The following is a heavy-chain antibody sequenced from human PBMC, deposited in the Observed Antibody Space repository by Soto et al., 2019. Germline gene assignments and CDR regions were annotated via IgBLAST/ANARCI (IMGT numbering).Heavy chain of an antibody. D-gene: IGHD2-2*01. J-gene: IGHJ6*02. Sequence: GASVKVSCKASGGTFSSYAISWVRQAPGQGLEWMGGIIPIFGTANYAQKFQGRVTITADESTSTAYMELSSLRSEDTAVYYCARDPLGYCSSTRCPPVPYYYYYGMDVWGQGTTVTVYS. CDR1: GGTFSSYA. CDR2: IIPIFGTA. CDR3: ARDPLGYCSSTRCPPVPYYYYYGMDV. V-gene: IGHV1-69*13.